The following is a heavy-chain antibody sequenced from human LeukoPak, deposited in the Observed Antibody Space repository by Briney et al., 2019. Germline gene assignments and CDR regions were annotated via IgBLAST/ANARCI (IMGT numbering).Heavy chain of an antibody. CDR3: ARLKYSYGSGVDY. D-gene: IGHD5-18*01. J-gene: IGHJ4*02. V-gene: IGHV4-59*08. CDR1: GGSISSYY. Sequence: SETLSLTCTVSGGSISSYYWCWIRQPPGKGLEWIGYIYYSGSTNYNPSLKSRVTISVDTSKNQFSLKLSSVTAADTAVYYCARLKYSYGSGVDYWGQGTLVTVSS. CDR2: IYYSGST.